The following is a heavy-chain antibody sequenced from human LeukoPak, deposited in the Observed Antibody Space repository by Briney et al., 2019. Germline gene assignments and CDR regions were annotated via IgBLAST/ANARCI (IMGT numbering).Heavy chain of an antibody. CDR3: ARTGSTVTMLYPFDH. CDR1: GGSINGYY. Sequence: SETLSLTCTVSGGSINGYYWSWIRQSPGKGLEWIGYIYYSGSTNYNPSLKSQVSISVDTSKNQFSLKLSSVTAADTAVYYCARTGSTVTMLYPFDHWGQGTLVTVSS. V-gene: IGHV4-59*01. CDR2: IYYSGST. D-gene: IGHD4-17*01. J-gene: IGHJ4*02.